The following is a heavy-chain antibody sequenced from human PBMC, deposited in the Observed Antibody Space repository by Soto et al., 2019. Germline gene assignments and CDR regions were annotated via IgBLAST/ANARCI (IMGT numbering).Heavy chain of an antibody. CDR2: ISRSGDVI. CDR3: GRDGAVAEKRYFYGMDV. J-gene: IGHJ6*02. V-gene: IGHV3-48*01. CDR1: GFIFSNYA. Sequence: GGSLRLSCAASGFIFSNYAMSWVRQAPGKGLEWVAYISRSGDVIKYADSLKGRFTISRDYAKNSLFLQMNSLSAEDTAVYYCGRDGAVAEKRYFYGMDVWGQGTTVTVSS. D-gene: IGHD6-19*01.